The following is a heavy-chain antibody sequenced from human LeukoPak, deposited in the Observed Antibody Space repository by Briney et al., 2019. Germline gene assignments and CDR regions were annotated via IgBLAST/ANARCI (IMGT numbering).Heavy chain of an antibody. D-gene: IGHD3-3*01. CDR1: GLTIDDYW. CDR2: IKEDVSDK. J-gene: IGHJ4*02. Sequence: GGSLRLSCAASGLTIDDYWMSWVRQAPGKGLEWVANIKEDVSDKYYVDSVKGRFTISRDNAKNSLYLQMSRLRAEDTAVYYCARVGVAGFDYWGQGILVTVSS. CDR3: ARVGVAGFDY. V-gene: IGHV3-7*03.